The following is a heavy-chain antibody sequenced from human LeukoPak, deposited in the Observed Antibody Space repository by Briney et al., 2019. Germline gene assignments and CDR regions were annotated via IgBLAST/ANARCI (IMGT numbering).Heavy chain of an antibody. CDR2: IIPIFGTA. D-gene: IGHD2-2*01. V-gene: IGHV1-69*05. J-gene: IGHJ5*02. CDR1: GGTFSSYA. Sequence: SVKVSCKASGGTFSSYAISWVRQAPGQGLEWMGGIIPIFGTANYAQKFRGRVTITTDESTSTAYMELSSLRSEDTAVYYCARDGSPAKYCSSTSCFGWFDPWGQGTLVTVSS. CDR3: ARDGSPAKYCSSTSCFGWFDP.